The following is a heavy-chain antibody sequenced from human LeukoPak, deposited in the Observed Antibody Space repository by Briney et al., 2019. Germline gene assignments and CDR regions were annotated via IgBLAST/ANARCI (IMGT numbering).Heavy chain of an antibody. Sequence: ASVKVSCKASGYTFTGYYMHWVRQAPGQGLEWMGWISAYNGNTNYAQKLQGRVTMTTDTSTSTAYMGLRSLRSDDTAVYYCARDYVDTAMVDYFDYWGQGTLVTVSS. CDR3: ARDYVDTAMVDYFDY. CDR2: ISAYNGNT. CDR1: GYTFTGYY. V-gene: IGHV1-18*04. J-gene: IGHJ4*02. D-gene: IGHD5-18*01.